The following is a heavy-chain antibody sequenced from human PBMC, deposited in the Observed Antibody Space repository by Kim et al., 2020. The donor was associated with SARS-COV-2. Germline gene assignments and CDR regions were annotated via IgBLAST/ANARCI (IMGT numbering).Heavy chain of an antibody. CDR3: ARGSDD. J-gene: IGHJ4*02. Sequence: GDKAQYTDAVRGRYTISRDNSKSMLYLQMNSLRVEDTAIYYCARGSDDWGQGTLVTVSS. V-gene: IGHV3-23*01. CDR2: GDKA.